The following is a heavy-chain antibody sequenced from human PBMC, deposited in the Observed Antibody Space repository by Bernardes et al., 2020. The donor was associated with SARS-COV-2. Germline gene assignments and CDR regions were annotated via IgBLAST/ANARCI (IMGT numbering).Heavy chain of an antibody. D-gene: IGHD6-19*01. V-gene: IGHV4-39*01. J-gene: IGHJ4*02. Sequence: SETLSLTCTVSGGSISSTSHFWGWIRQPPEKGLEWMGNVFYSGNTYYNPSLKGRITVSVDTAKNQFSLNLSSVTAADTAVYYCARLPVAAKTLVDYWGQGTLVTVS. CDR1: GGSISSTSHF. CDR2: VFYSGNT. CDR3: ARLPVAAKTLVDY.